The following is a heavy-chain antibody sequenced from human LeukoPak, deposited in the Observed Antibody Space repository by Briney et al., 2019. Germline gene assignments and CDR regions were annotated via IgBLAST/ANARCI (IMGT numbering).Heavy chain of an antibody. D-gene: IGHD4-23*01. CDR3: ARGETGIVTPRANFDY. CDR2: IYPGDSDT. CDR1: GYTFSNYW. V-gene: IGHV5-51*01. J-gene: IGHJ4*02. Sequence: GESLKISCKGSGYTFSNYWIGWVRQMPGEGLEWMGIIYPGDSDTRHSPSFQGQVIISADRSISTAYLQWSSLRASDTAMYYCARGETGIVTPRANFDYWGQGTLVTVSS.